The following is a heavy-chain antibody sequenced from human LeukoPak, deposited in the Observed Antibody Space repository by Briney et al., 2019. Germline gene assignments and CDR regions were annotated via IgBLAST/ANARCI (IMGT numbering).Heavy chain of an antibody. CDR3: ARDGHVDPWFDP. V-gene: IGHV3-20*04. J-gene: IGHJ5*02. CDR1: GFTFDDYV. D-gene: IGHD3/OR15-3a*01. Sequence: GGSLRLSRAPCGFTFDDYVMSWVRAAPRKGLGWVSGINWNGGSTGYADSLKWRFPISRDNPTNSLYLEMNNERAEHTPLYSCARDGHVDPWFDPWGQGTLVTVSS. CDR2: INWNGGST.